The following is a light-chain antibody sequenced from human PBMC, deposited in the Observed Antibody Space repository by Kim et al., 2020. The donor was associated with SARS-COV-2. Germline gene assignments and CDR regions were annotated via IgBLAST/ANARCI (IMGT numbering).Light chain of an antibody. CDR1: QSINTY. CDR2: AAS. V-gene: IGKV1-39*01. Sequence: DIQMTQSPSSLAASVGDRVTIACRASQSINTYLNWYQQKPGKAPKLLIYAASTLPSGVPSRFSGSGSGTDFTLTISSLQPEDFATYYCQQSHTAPVLTSGGGTKVDIK. J-gene: IGKJ4*02. CDR3: QQSHTAPVLT.